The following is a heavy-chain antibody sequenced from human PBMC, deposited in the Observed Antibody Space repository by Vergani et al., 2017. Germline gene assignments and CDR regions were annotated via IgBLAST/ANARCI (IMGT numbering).Heavy chain of an antibody. CDR3: ARHSTVEWLVKLGWIDP. V-gene: IGHV4-39*01. Sequence: QLHLQESGPGLVRPSQTLSLTCTVSGDSISSRNYYWGWIRQPPGKALEWIGTIYYTGTTYYNPSVQRRLTISVDTSKNQVSLKLNSVTAADTAVYFCARHSTVEWLVKLGWIDPWGQGILVTVSS. CDR1: GDSISSRNYY. CDR2: IYYTGTT. D-gene: IGHD6-19*01. J-gene: IGHJ5*02.